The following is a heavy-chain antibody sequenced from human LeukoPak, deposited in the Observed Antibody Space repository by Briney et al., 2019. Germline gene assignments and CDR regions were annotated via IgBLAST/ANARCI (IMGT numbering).Heavy chain of an antibody. J-gene: IGHJ4*02. CDR3: ATEGPFDY. CDR1: GFTFSSYG. CDR2: ISFDASNK. V-gene: IGHV3-30*03. Sequence: PGGSLRLSCAASGFTFSSYGLHWVRQAPGKGLEWVAVISFDASNKYYADSVKGRFTISRDNSKNTLYLQMNSLRAEDAAVYYCATEGPFDYWGQGTLVTVSS.